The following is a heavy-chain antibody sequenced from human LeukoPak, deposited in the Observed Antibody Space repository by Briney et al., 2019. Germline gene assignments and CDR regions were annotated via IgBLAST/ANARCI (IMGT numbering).Heavy chain of an antibody. CDR2: IYPGDSDT. CDR3: ATSESQTKFDY. CDR1: GYSFTSYW. D-gene: IGHD1/OR15-1a*01. J-gene: IGHJ4*02. V-gene: IGHV5-51*01. Sequence: GESLKISCKGSGYSFTSYWSGWLRQMPGKGLEWMGIIYPGDSDTRYSPSFQGQVTISADKSISTAYLQWSSLKASDTAMYYCATSESQTKFDYWGQGTLVTASS.